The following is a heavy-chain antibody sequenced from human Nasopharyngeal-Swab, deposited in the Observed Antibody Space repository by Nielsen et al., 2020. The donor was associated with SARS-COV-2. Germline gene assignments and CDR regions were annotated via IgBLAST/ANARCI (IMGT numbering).Heavy chain of an antibody. J-gene: IGHJ6*02. Sequence: SETLSLTCAVYGGSFSGYYWSWIRQPPGKGLEWIGEINHSGSTNYNPSLKSRVTISVDTSKNQFSLKLSSVTAADTAVYYCATLDTARYYYYGMDVWGQGTTVTVSS. CDR3: ATLDTARYYYYGMDV. CDR1: GGSFSGYY. V-gene: IGHV4-34*01. CDR2: INHSGST. D-gene: IGHD5-18*01.